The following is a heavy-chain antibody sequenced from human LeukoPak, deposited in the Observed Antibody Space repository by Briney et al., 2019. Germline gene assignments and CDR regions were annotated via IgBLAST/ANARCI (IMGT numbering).Heavy chain of an antibody. CDR1: GYTFTDYY. Sequence: ASVEVSCKASGYTFTDYYTHWVRQAPGQGLEWMGWIDASNGATSYTQTLEGRVIITRDTSIGAVYMELSRLTSDDTAVYYCARDGSSVYDFWGQGTLVTVSS. V-gene: IGHV1-2*02. J-gene: IGHJ4*02. CDR2: IDASNGAT. CDR3: ARDGSSVYDF.